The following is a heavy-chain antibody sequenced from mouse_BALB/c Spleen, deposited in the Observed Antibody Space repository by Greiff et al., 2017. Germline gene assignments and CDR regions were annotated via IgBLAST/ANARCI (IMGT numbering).Heavy chain of an antibody. CDR1: GYTFTSYW. D-gene: IGHD2-1*01. V-gene: IGHV1-69*02. CDR3: ARGGGNYGAMDY. CDR2: IYPSDSYT. J-gene: IGHJ4*01. Sequence: QVQLQQPGAELVRPGASVKLSCKASGYTFTSYWINWVKQRPGQGLEWIGNIYPSDSYTNYNQKFKGKATLTADKSSSTAYMQLSSLTSENSAVYFCARGGGNYGAMDYWGQGTSVTVSS.